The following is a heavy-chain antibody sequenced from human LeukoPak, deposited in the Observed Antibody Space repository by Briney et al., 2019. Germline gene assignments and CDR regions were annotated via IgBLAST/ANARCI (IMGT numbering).Heavy chain of an antibody. CDR2: INPSGGST. Sequence: GASVKVSCKASGYTFTSYYMHWVRQAPGQGLEWMGTINPSGGSTSYAQKFQGRVTMTRDTSTSTVYMELSSLRSEDTAVYYCARDRVDSSGYYYVGLLVYWGQGTLVTVSS. D-gene: IGHD3-22*01. CDR3: ARDRVDSSGYYYVGLLVY. V-gene: IGHV1-46*01. J-gene: IGHJ4*02. CDR1: GYTFTSYY.